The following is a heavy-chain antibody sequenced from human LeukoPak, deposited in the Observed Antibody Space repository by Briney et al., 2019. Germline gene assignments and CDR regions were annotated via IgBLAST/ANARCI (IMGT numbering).Heavy chain of an antibody. D-gene: IGHD3-10*01. J-gene: IGHJ4*02. CDR1: GGSFSGHY. CDR2: INHSGST. Sequence: SETLSLTCAVYGGSFSGHYWSWIRQPPGKGLEWIGEINHSGSTNYNPSLKSRVTISVDTSKNQFSLKLSSVTAADTAVYYCAVGSTMVRGVIRNWGQGTLVTVSS. CDR3: AVGSTMVRGVIRN. V-gene: IGHV4-34*01.